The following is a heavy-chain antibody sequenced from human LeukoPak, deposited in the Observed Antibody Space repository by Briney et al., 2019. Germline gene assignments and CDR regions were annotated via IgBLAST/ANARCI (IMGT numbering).Heavy chain of an antibody. D-gene: IGHD4-17*01. V-gene: IGHV3-7*01. Sequence: GGSLRLSCAASGFPFSTYWMSWVRQGPGKGLEWVASIQPDGGVRHYVDSVKGRFTISRDNAKNSLFLQMNSLRVEDTAVYYCARLFGGVTTFDYWGQETLVTVSS. CDR3: ARLFGGVTTFDY. J-gene: IGHJ4*02. CDR1: GFPFSTYW. CDR2: IQPDGGVR.